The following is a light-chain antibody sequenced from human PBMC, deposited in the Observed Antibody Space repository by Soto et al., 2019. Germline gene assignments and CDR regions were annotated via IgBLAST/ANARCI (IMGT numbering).Light chain of an antibody. Sequence: DIQVTQSPSSVSASVGDRVTITCRASQDIAAYLAWYQHKPGRAPELLFHAASSLQSGVPSRFSGMGSGTDFTFPINSLQPEDFATYYCQQAYSFPISLGKGTRL. V-gene: IGKV1D-12*01. CDR2: AAS. CDR1: QDIAAY. CDR3: QQAYSFPIS. J-gene: IGKJ5*01.